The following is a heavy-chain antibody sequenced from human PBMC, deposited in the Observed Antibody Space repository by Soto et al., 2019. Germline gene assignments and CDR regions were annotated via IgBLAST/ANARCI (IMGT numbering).Heavy chain of an antibody. Sequence: WVSLRRSCAASGFTISSCAMSWVRQAPGKGLEWVSAISDSGDTTHYADSVKGRFTISRDTSKNTLYLQMNTLRAEDTAVYYCAKDNPGTPSFDYWGQGTLVTVSS. CDR3: AKDNPGTPSFDY. D-gene: IGHD1-1*01. CDR2: ISDSGDTT. J-gene: IGHJ4*02. CDR1: GFTISSCA. V-gene: IGHV3-23*01.